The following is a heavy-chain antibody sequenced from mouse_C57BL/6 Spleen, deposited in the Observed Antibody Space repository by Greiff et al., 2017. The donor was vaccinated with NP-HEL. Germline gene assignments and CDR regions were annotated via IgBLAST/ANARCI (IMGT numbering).Heavy chain of an antibody. CDR1: GYTFTDYN. Sequence: EVQLQQSGPELVKPGASVKMSCKASGYTFTDYNMHWVKQSHGKSLEWIGYINPNNGGTSYNQKFKGKATLTVNKSSSTAYMEVRSLTSEDSAVYYCARAGGGRGYFDYWGQGTTLTVSS. CDR2: INPNNGGT. V-gene: IGHV1-22*01. J-gene: IGHJ2*01. CDR3: ARAGGGRGYFDY. D-gene: IGHD3-3*01.